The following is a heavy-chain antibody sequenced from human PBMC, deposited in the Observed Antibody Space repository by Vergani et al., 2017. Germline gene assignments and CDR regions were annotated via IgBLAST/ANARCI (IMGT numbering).Heavy chain of an antibody. D-gene: IGHD6-6*01. CDR3: ASGSSNDY. J-gene: IGHJ4*02. CDR2: ISSSSSYI. V-gene: IGHV3-21*01. CDR1: GFTFSSYS. Sequence: EVQLVESGGGLVKPGGSLRLSCAASGFTFSSYSMNWVRQAPGKGLEWVSSISSSSSYIYYAHSVKGRFTISRDNAKNSLYLQMNSLRAEETAVYYCASGSSNDYWGQGTLVTVSS.